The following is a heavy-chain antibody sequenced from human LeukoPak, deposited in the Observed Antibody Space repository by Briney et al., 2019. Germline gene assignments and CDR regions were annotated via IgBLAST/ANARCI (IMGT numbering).Heavy chain of an antibody. CDR3: AKGSGNGYGSGPFDY. CDR2: ISTDAGET. V-gene: IGHV3-23*01. Sequence: ETLSLTCTVSGGSINSYYWSWIRQPPGKGLEWVSAISTDAGETHYADSVKGRFTISRDNSKNTVSLQMSSLRAEDTALYYCAKGSGNGYGSGPFDYWGQGTLVTVSS. D-gene: IGHD3-10*01. CDR1: GGSINSYY. J-gene: IGHJ4*02.